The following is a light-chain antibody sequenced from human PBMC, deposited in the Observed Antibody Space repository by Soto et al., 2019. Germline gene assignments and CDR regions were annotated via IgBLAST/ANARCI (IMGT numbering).Light chain of an antibody. J-gene: IGKJ2*01. Sequence: DIQMTQSPSSLSASVGDRVTITCRASQSISSYLNWYQQKPGKAPKLLIYAASSLQSGVPSRFSGSGSGTDFTLTISSLQPKDFATNYCQQSYSTLGTFGQGTKLEIK. CDR3: QQSYSTLGT. CDR2: AAS. V-gene: IGKV1-39*01. CDR1: QSISSY.